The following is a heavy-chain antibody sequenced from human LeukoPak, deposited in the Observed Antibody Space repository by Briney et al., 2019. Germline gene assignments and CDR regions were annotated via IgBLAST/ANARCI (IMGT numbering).Heavy chain of an antibody. CDR1: AGSFSGDS. CDR2: VTRTGST. V-gene: IGHV4-34*01. D-gene: IGHD4-17*01. J-gene: IGHJ3*02. Sequence: SETLSLTCVVSAGSFSGDSWGWIRQAPGKGLEWIGEVTRTGSTNYHPSLKSRVTISVDRSKNQFSLKLSSVTAADTAVYYCARMTTVTSDAFDIWGQGTMVAVSS. CDR3: ARMTTVTSDAFDI.